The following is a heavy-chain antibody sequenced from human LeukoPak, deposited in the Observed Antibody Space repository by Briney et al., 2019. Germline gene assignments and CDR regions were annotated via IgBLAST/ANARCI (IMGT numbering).Heavy chain of an antibody. D-gene: IGHD3-22*01. Sequence: GASVKVSCKTSGYTFTGQYLHWVRQAPGQGLEWMGWINPNSGGTNYAQKFQGRVTMTRDTSISTAYMELSRLRSDDTAVYYCARDKGYYDSSGYYHYYFDYWGQGTLVTVSS. CDR1: GYTFTGQY. J-gene: IGHJ4*02. V-gene: IGHV1-2*02. CDR2: INPNSGGT. CDR3: ARDKGYYDSSGYYHYYFDY.